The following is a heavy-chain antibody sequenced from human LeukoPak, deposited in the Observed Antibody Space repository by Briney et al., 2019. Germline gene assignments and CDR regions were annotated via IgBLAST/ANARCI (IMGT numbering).Heavy chain of an antibody. J-gene: IGHJ3*02. CDR1: GYTFTSYG. CDR3: ARGYDQLLLVAFDI. CDR2: ISAYNGNT. Sequence: ASVRVSCKASGYTFTSYGISWVRQAPGQGLEWMGWISAYNGNTNYAQKLQGRVTMTTDTSTSTAYMELRSLRSDDTAVYYCARGYDQLLLVAFDIWGQGTMVTVSS. V-gene: IGHV1-18*04. D-gene: IGHD2-2*01.